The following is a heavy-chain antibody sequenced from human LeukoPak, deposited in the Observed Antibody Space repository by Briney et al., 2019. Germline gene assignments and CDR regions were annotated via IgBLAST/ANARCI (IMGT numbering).Heavy chain of an antibody. J-gene: IGHJ5*02. V-gene: IGHV3-7*01. Sequence: PGGSLRLSCAASGFTFSSYWMSWVRQAPGKGLEWVANIKQDGSEKYYVDSVKGRFTISRDNAENSLYLQMNSLRAEDTAVYYCARGSEYSSSGGWFDPWGQGTLVTVSS. CDR3: ARGSEYSSSGGWFDP. D-gene: IGHD6-6*01. CDR2: IKQDGSEK. CDR1: GFTFSSYW.